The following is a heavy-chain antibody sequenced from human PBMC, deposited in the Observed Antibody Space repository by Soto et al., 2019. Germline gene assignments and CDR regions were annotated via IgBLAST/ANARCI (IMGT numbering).Heavy chain of an antibody. V-gene: IGHV4-4*07. J-gene: IGHJ4*02. Sequence: SETLSLTCTVSGGSINTFYWSWVRQPAGKGLEWIGRIFSSGSTSFNPSLESRVAMSVDTSKNHFSLNLSSVTAADMAVYYCAREGSYSAYNFAHGIQLWSFDFWGQGALATVSS. D-gene: IGHD5-12*01. CDR1: GGSINTFY. CDR3: AREGSYSAYNFAHGIQLWSFDF. CDR2: IFSSGST.